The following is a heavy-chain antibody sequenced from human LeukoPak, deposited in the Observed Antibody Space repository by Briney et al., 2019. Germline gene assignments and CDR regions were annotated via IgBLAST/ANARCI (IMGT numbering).Heavy chain of an antibody. J-gene: IGHJ4*02. CDR2: INPDGGNT. D-gene: IGHD5-12*01. CDR3: ARERAHPGGGYDGSSTVITFYY. Sequence: GASVRVSCKASGYTFTNFYINWVRQAPGKGLEWMGIINPDGGNTNYKPQFHGRVTMTRDTSTGTVFMELSSLRSDDTAVYYCARERAHPGGGYDGSSTVITFYYWGQGTLVTVSS. CDR1: GYTFTNFY. V-gene: IGHV1-46*01.